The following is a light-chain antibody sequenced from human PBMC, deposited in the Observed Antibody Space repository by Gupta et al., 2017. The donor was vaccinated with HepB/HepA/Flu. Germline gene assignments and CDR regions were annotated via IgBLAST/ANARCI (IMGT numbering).Light chain of an antibody. Sequence: QSALTQPASVSGSPGPSITISCTGTSSDVGGYKYVSWYQQHPGKAPKVMIYDVSHRPSGVSARFSGSKSGNTASLTISGLQPEDEADYYCSSYSSSSTVFGTGTKVTVL. J-gene: IGLJ1*01. CDR1: SSDVGGYKY. CDR2: DVS. V-gene: IGLV2-14*03. CDR3: SSYSSSSTV.